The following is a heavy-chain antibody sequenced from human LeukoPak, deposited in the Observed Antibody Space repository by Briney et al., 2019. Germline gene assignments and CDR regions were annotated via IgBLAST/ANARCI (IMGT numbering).Heavy chain of an antibody. V-gene: IGHV4-59*08. Sequence: SETLSLTCTVSGDSINNYYWSWIRQSPGKGLEWIGCIYYSGSTKYNPSLKSRVTISVDTSKNQFSLKLSSVTAADTAVYYCARHRGSGSPYFDYWGQGTLVTVSS. CDR2: IYYSGST. D-gene: IGHD3-10*01. J-gene: IGHJ4*02. CDR3: ARHRGSGSPYFDY. CDR1: GDSINNYY.